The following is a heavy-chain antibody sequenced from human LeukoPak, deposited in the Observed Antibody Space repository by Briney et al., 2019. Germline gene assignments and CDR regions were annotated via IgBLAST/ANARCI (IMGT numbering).Heavy chain of an antibody. J-gene: IGHJ4*01. CDR2: IWYDGSTK. D-gene: IGHD3-22*01. CDR3: ARCGSSDSSGYYLDY. CDR1: GFTFSRYA. V-gene: IGHV3-33*01. Sequence: TGGSLRLSCAASGFTFSRYAMHWVRQAPGKALECVVVIWYDGSTKYYADSVKGRFTISRDNSKNTLSLQMNSLRDEDTAVYYCARCGSSDSSGYYLDYWGHGTLVTVSS.